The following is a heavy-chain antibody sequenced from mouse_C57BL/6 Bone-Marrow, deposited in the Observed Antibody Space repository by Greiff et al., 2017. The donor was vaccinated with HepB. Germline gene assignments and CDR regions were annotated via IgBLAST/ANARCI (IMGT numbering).Heavy chain of an antibody. D-gene: IGHD1-1*01. V-gene: IGHV1-69*01. CDR2: IDPSDSYT. CDR3: AREGPYCYGSSYAMDY. CDR1: GYTFTSYW. Sequence: QVQLQQPGAELVMPGASVKLSCTASGYTFTSYWMHWVKQRPGQGLEWIGQIDPSDSYTNYNQKFKVKSTLTVDKSSRAAYKQLSSLTSADSAVYYCAREGPYCYGSSYAMDYWGQGTSVTVSS. J-gene: IGHJ4*01.